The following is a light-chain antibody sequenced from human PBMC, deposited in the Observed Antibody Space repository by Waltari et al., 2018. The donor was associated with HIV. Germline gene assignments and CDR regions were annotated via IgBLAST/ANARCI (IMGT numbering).Light chain of an antibody. CDR3: CSYTSSSVI. Sequence: QSALTQPASVSGSPGQSITISCTGTNSDVGGYNYVSWYQQHPGKAPQLMIYDVSNRPSGVSNRFSGSKSGNTASLTISGLQAEDEADYYCCSYTSSSVIFGGGTKLTVL. CDR1: NSDVGGYNY. CDR2: DVS. J-gene: IGLJ2*01. V-gene: IGLV2-14*03.